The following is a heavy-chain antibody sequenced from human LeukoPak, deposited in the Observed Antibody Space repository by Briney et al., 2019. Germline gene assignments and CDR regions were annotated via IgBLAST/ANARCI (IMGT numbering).Heavy chain of an antibody. D-gene: IGHD2-15*01. V-gene: IGHV3-23*01. J-gene: IGHJ4*02. CDR2: ISPGGGPT. CDR1: GFPFSSHG. CDR3: ARAAHRGYSFDY. Sequence: GGSLRLSCAGSGFPFSSHGMNWVRQAPGKGLEWVSGISPGGGPTYYADSVKGRFSISRDDLKNTLYLQMTNLRAEDTAVYYCARAAHRGYSFDYWGQGTLVTVSS.